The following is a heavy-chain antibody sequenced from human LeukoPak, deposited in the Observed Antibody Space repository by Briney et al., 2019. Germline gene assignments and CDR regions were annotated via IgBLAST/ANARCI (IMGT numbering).Heavy chain of an antibody. CDR2: IKKDGSEK. CDR1: GFTFSDYW. CDR3: ARIGNYAFDI. V-gene: IGHV3-7*04. D-gene: IGHD1-7*01. Sequence: GGSLRLSCAASGFTFSDYWMSWVRQAPGKGLEWVANIKKDGSEKYYVDSVKGRFTIARDNAKNSLHLQMNSLRAEDTAVYYCARIGNYAFDIWGQGTMVTVSS. J-gene: IGHJ3*02.